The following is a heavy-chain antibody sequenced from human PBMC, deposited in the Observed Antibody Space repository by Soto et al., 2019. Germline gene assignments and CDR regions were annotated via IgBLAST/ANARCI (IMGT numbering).Heavy chain of an antibody. Sequence: PSETLSLPCPVSGGSISSSRFYWGWVRPPPGKGLEWIGSIYYSGSTYYNPSLKSRVTISVDTSKNQFSLKLSSVTAADTAVYYCARQRNGYNPYYFDYWGQGTLVTVSS. CDR2: IYYSGST. D-gene: IGHD5-12*01. CDR3: ARQRNGYNPYYFDY. J-gene: IGHJ4*02. CDR1: GGSISSSRFY. V-gene: IGHV4-39*01.